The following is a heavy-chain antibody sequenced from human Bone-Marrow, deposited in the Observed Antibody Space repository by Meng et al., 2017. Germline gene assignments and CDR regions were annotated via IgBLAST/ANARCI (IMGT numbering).Heavy chain of an antibody. D-gene: IGHD3-16*01. Sequence: GGSLRLSCAASGLTFSNYWMNWVRQAPGKGLEWVANIRQDGSEKYYVDSVEGRFTISRDNAQKSLFLQMNSLRVEDTAVYYCASNPPYSAFDIWGQGTRVT. J-gene: IGHJ3*02. CDR3: ASNPPYSAFDI. V-gene: IGHV3-7*01. CDR1: GLTFSNYW. CDR2: IRQDGSEK.